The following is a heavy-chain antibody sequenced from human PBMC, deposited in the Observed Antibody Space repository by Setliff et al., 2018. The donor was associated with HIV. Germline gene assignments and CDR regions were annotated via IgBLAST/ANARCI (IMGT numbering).Heavy chain of an antibody. V-gene: IGHV4-61*02. Sequence: PSETLSLTCTVSGGSIKSSSDYWSWIRQPAGKGLEWIGRIWTSGSTNYNPSLKSRVTISVDTSKNQFSLKLSSVTAADTAVYYCARGTGSYGSDYWGQGTLVTVSS. D-gene: IGHD5-18*01. CDR3: ARGTGSYGSDY. J-gene: IGHJ4*02. CDR1: GGSIKSSSDY. CDR2: IWTSGST.